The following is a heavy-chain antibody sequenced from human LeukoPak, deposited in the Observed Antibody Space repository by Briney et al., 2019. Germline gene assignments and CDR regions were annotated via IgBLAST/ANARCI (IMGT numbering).Heavy chain of an antibody. CDR2: INPNSGVT. V-gene: IGHV1-2*02. J-gene: IGHJ4*02. CDR1: VYTFTGFY. D-gene: IGHD1/OR15-1a*01. Sequence: ASVKVSCKASVYTFTGFYMHWVRQAPGQGLEWMGWINPNSGVTNYAQNFQGRVTMTRDTSISTVYMELNSLRSDDTAVYYCARVITTASGYWGQGTLVTVSS. CDR3: ARVITTASGY.